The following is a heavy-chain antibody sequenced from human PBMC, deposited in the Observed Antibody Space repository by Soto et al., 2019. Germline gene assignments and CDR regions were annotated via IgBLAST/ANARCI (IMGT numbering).Heavy chain of an antibody. D-gene: IGHD3-10*01. V-gene: IGHV3-23*01. Sequence: GGSLRLSCAASGFTFSSYAMSWVRQAPVKGLEWVSAISGSGGSTYYADSVKGRFTISRDNSKNTLYLQMNSLRAEDTAVYYCAKRGVDGTTGYDAFDIWGQGTMVTVSS. CDR1: GFTFSSYA. CDR3: AKRGVDGTTGYDAFDI. CDR2: ISGSGGST. J-gene: IGHJ3*02.